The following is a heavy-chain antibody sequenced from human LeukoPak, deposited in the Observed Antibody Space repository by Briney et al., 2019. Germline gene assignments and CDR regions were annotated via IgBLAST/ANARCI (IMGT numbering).Heavy chain of an antibody. CDR3: AKDGLWFGELI. D-gene: IGHD3-10*01. CDR2: ISGSGGST. V-gene: IGHV3-23*01. Sequence: GGTLRLSCAASGFTFSSYAMSWVRQAPGKGLEWVSAISGSGGSTYYADSVKGRFTISRDNSKNTLYLQMNSLRAEDTAVYYCAKDGLWFGELIWGQGTLVTVSS. J-gene: IGHJ4*02. CDR1: GFTFSSYA.